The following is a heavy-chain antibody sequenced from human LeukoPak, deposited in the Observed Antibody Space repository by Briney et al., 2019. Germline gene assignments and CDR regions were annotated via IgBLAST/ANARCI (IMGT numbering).Heavy chain of an antibody. CDR1: GFTFSDYF. J-gene: IGHJ4*02. D-gene: IGHD1-1*01. CDR2: IKIKGDSYYT. CDR3: TRENYWKFDY. Sequence: AXXGFTFSDYFXDWVRQAAGKGLXWVGRIKIKGDSYYTENAASVKGILAIERDEETKWMYMQRNSLKNEDKAVCYCTRENYWKFDYWGQGTLVTVST. V-gene: IGHV3-72*01.